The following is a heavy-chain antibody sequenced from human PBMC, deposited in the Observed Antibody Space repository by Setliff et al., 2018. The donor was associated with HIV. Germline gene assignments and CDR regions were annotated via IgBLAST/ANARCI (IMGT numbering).Heavy chain of an antibody. D-gene: IGHD3-10*01. CDR2: FDPEDGET. Sequence: ASVKVSCKVSGYTLTELSMHWGRQAPGKGLEWMGGFDPEDGETIYAQKFQGRVTMTEDTSTDTAYMELSSLRSEDTAVYYCATDQISDGSWSYRKSYFDSWRQGTLVTVSS. J-gene: IGHJ4*02. CDR3: ATDQISDGSWSYRKSYFDS. CDR1: GYTLTELS. V-gene: IGHV1-24*01.